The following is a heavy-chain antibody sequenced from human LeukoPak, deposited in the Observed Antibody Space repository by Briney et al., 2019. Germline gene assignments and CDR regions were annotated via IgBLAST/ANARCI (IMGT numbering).Heavy chain of an antibody. J-gene: IGHJ3*02. V-gene: IGHV3-43D*04. CDR1: GFTFDDYA. CDR2: ISWDGDST. Sequence: GGSLRLSCEASGFTFDDYAMHWVRQPPGKGLEWVSRISWDGDSTIYADSVKGRFTISRDNAKNSLYLQMNSLRAEDTAVYYCARDHHRRLYDSQARDTFDIWGQGTMVTVSS. D-gene: IGHD3-22*01. CDR3: ARDHHRRLYDSQARDTFDI.